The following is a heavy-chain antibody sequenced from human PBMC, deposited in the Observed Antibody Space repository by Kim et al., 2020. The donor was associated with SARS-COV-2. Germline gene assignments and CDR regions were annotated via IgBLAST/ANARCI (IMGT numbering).Heavy chain of an antibody. CDR3: ARDSRTYYDYVWGSYRPAWFDP. J-gene: IGHJ5*02. Sequence: GGSLRLSCAASGFTFSSYGMHWVRQAPGKGLEWVAVIWYDGSNKYYADSVKGRFTISRDNSKNTLYLQMNSLRAEDTAVYYCARDSRTYYDYVWGSYRPAWFDPWGQGTLVTVSS. CDR1: GFTFSSYG. D-gene: IGHD3-16*02. V-gene: IGHV3-33*08. CDR2: IWYDGSNK.